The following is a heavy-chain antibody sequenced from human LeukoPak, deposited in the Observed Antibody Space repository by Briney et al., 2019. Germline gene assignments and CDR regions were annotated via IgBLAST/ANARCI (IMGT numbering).Heavy chain of an antibody. CDR1: GGSISSSSYY. CDR2: IYYSGST. CDR3: AREGTEWELLSVFDY. V-gene: IGHV4-39*07. D-gene: IGHD1-26*01. J-gene: IGHJ4*02. Sequence: PSETLSLTCTVSGGSISSSSYYWGWIRQSPGKGLEWIGSIYYSGSTYYNPSLKSRVTISVDTSKNQFSLKLSSVTAADTAVYYCAREGTEWELLSVFDYWGQGTLVTVSS.